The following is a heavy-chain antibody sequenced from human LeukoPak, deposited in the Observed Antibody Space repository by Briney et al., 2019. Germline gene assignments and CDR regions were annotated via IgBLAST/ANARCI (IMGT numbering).Heavy chain of an antibody. D-gene: IGHD3-9*01. V-gene: IGHV1-18*01. CDR2: ISAYNGNT. CDR1: GYTFTSYG. CDR3: ARDTYYDILTGARAYYGMDV. J-gene: IGHJ6*02. Sequence: ASVKVSCEASGYTFTSYGISWVRQAPGQGLEWMGWISAYNGNTNYAQKLQGRVTMTTDTSTSTAYMELRSLRSDDTAVYYCARDTYYDILTGARAYYGMDVWGQGTTVTVSS.